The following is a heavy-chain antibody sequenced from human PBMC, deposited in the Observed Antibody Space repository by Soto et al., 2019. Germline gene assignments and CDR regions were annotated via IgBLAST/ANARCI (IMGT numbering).Heavy chain of an antibody. J-gene: IGHJ5*02. Sequence: QLQLQESGPGLVKPSETLSFTCTISGDSISNSNYYWGWIRQPPGKGLEWIGSIYYSGSTYYNPSLKSRVTISVDTSRNQFSLKLRSVTAGDTAVYHCARTGYGSGRTWFDPWGQGTLVTVSS. CDR3: ARTGYGSGRTWFDP. D-gene: IGHD3-10*01. CDR1: GDSISNSNYY. V-gene: IGHV4-39*01. CDR2: IYYSGST.